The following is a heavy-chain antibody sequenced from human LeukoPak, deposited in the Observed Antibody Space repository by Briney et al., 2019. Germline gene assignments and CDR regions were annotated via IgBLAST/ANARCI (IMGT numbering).Heavy chain of an antibody. CDR3: ARDLRGQGSGSYLYYYGMDV. Sequence: GGSLRLSCAASGFTFSSYSMNWVRQAPGKGLEWVSSISSSSSYIYYADSVKGRFTISRGNAKNSLYLQMNSLRAEDTAVYYCARDLRGQGSGSYLYYYGMDVWGKRTTVTVSS. D-gene: IGHD3-10*01. V-gene: IGHV3-21*01. J-gene: IGHJ6*04. CDR1: GFTFSSYS. CDR2: ISSSSSYI.